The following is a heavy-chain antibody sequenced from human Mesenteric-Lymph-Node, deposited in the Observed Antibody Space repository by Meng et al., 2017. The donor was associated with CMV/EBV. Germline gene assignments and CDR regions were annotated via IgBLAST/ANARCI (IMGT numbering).Heavy chain of an antibody. D-gene: IGHD3-3*01. V-gene: IGHV3-49*04. CDR3: TRRGFWSGYYALHIDY. Sequence: GGSLRLSCTASGFTFGDYAMSWVRQAPGKGLEWVGFIRSKAYGGTTEYAASVKGRFTISRDDSKSIAYLQMNSLKTEDTAVYYCTRRGFWSGYYALHIDYWGQGTLVTVSS. CDR1: GFTFGDYA. CDR2: IRSKAYGGTT. J-gene: IGHJ4*02.